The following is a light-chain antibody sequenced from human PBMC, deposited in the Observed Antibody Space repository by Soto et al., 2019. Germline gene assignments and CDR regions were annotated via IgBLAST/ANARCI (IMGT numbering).Light chain of an antibody. Sequence: DVHMTQSPSSLSASVGDIVTMSCLASQVIGNYLAWYQQKPGEVPKPLIYAASTLQSGVPSRFSGSGSGTDFTLTISSLQPEDFATYYCQQSYSTPPGTFGQGTKVDIK. CDR2: AAS. J-gene: IGKJ1*01. V-gene: IGKV1-27*01. CDR1: QVIGNY. CDR3: QQSYSTPPGT.